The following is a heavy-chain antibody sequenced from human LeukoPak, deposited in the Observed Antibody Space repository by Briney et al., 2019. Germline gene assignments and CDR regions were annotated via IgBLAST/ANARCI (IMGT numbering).Heavy chain of an antibody. CDR1: GFTFDDYA. Sequence: GGSLRLSCAASGFTFDDYAMHWVRQTPGKGLEWVSGISWNSSTIGYADSVKGRFTISRDNAKNSLYLQMNSLRPEDTALYYCAKAPRDSYYGVDVWGQGTAVTDSS. CDR3: AKAPRDSYYGVDV. J-gene: IGHJ6*02. CDR2: ISWNSSTI. V-gene: IGHV3-9*01.